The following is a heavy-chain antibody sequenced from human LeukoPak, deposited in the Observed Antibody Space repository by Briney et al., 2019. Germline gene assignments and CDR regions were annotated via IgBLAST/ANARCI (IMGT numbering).Heavy chain of an antibody. CDR1: GYSFNSYW. Sequence: GESLKISCKGSGYSFNSYWIGWVRQMPGKGLEWMGIIYPGDSDTRYSPSFQGQVTISADKSISTAYLQWSSLKASDTAMYYCARRYCTNGVCYSYFDYWGQGTLVTVSS. D-gene: IGHD2-8*01. J-gene: IGHJ4*02. CDR3: ARRYCTNGVCYSYFDY. V-gene: IGHV5-51*01. CDR2: IYPGDSDT.